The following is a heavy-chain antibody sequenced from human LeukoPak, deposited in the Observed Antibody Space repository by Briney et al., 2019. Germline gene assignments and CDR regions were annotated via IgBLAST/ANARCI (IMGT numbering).Heavy chain of an antibody. CDR2: ISSSSSYI. Sequence: GGSLRLSCAASGLSFSGYAMSWVRQAPGKGLEWVSSISSSSSYIYYADSVKGRFTISRDNAKNSLYLQMNSLRAEDTAVYYCARGLADAFDIWGQGTMVTVSS. CDR3: ARGLADAFDI. CDR1: GLSFSGYA. J-gene: IGHJ3*02. V-gene: IGHV3-21*01.